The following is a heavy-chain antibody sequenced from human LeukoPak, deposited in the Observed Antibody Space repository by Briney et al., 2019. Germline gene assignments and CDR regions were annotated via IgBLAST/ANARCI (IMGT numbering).Heavy chain of an antibody. V-gene: IGHV3-33*01. Sequence: GGSLRLSCAASGFTFSNFGMHWVRQAPGTGLDWVAVIWYDGSNKYYADSVKGRFTISRDNSKNTLYLQMNSLRAEDTAVYYCARDDNGMDVWGQGTTVTVSS. J-gene: IGHJ6*02. CDR2: IWYDGSNK. CDR3: ARDDNGMDV. CDR1: GFTFSNFG. D-gene: IGHD3-22*01.